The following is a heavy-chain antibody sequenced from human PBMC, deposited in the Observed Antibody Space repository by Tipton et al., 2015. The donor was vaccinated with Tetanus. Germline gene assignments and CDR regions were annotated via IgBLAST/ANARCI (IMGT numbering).Heavy chain of an antibody. D-gene: IGHD1-20*01. CDR3: VRGGNWYAMDV. CDR1: GGSINPYY. Sequence: TLSLTCSVSGGSINPYYWSWIRQPPGKGLEWIGNIYSSGSTYYNPSLKSRVTISVDTSRNQFSLRLKSVTPADTAVYYCVRGGNWYAMDVWGPGTTVTVSS. J-gene: IGHJ6*02. CDR2: IYSSGST. V-gene: IGHV4-59*01.